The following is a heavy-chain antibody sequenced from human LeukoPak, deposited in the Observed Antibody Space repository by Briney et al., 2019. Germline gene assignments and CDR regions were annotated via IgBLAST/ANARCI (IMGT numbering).Heavy chain of an antibody. V-gene: IGHV3-9*01. CDR1: GFTFDDYA. Sequence: GGSLRLSCAASGFTFDDYAMHWVRQAPVKGLEWVSGISWNSGSIGYADSVKGQFTISRDNAKNSLYLQMNSLRAEDTALYYCAKDLYQAAAYIVGYWGQGTLVTVSS. D-gene: IGHD6-13*01. CDR3: AKDLYQAAAYIVGY. CDR2: ISWNSGSI. J-gene: IGHJ4*02.